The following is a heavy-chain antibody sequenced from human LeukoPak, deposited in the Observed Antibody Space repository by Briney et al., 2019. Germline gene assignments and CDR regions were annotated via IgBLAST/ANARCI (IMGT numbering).Heavy chain of an antibody. V-gene: IGHV3-30*03. CDR2: ISYDGSNK. CDR3: ARDQLVVPAAIGYYYYYGMDV. Sequence: PGGSLRLSCAASGFTFSSYGMHWVRQAPGKGLEWVAVISYDGSNKYYADSVKGRFTISRDNSKNTLYLQMNSLRAEDTAVYYCARDQLVVPAAIGYYYYYGMDVWGQGTTVTVSS. CDR1: GFTFSSYG. J-gene: IGHJ6*02. D-gene: IGHD2-2*01.